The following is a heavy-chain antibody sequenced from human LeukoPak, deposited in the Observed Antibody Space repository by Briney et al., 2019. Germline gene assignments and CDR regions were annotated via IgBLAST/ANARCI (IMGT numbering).Heavy chain of an antibody. V-gene: IGHV3-30-3*01. CDR3: ARGLAPEDWSDP. CDR2: ISYDGSNK. CDR1: GFTFSSYA. J-gene: IGHJ5*02. Sequence: GRSLRLSCAASGFTFSSYAMHWVRQAPGKGLEWVAVISYDGSNKYYADSVKGRFTISRDNSKNTLYLQMNSLRAEDTAVYYCARGLAPEDWSDPWSQGTLVTVSS.